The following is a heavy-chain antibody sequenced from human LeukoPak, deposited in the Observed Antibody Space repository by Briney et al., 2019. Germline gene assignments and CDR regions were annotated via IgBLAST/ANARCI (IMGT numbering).Heavy chain of an antibody. V-gene: IGHV3-23*01. Sequence: PGGSLRLSCAASGFTFSSYAMSWVRQAPGKGLEWVSGLSGSGGSAYYADSVIGRFTISRDNSKNTLFLQMNSLRGEDTAVYYCATPMRHDYGLYFDLWGRGTLVTVSS. CDR2: LSGSGGSA. J-gene: IGHJ2*01. CDR1: GFTFSSYA. D-gene: IGHD4-17*01. CDR3: ATPMRHDYGLYFDL.